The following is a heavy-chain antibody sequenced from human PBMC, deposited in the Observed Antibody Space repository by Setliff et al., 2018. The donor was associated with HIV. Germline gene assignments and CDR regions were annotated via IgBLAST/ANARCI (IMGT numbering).Heavy chain of an antibody. J-gene: IGHJ6*02. Sequence: PSETLSLTCAVYGESFSAYNWTWIRQPPGKGLEWIGEINHSGRTKYSPSLRSRVSISVDTSKNQFSLKLRSVTAADTAVYYCAREDYYYYGMDVWGQGTTVTVSS. CDR3: AREDYYYYGMDV. CDR2: INHSGRT. V-gene: IGHV4-34*01. CDR1: GESFSAYN.